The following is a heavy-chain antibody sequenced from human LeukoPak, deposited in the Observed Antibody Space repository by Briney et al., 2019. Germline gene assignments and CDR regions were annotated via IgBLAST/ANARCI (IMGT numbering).Heavy chain of an antibody. J-gene: IGHJ4*02. V-gene: IGHV1-18*01. CDR1: GYTFTSYG. CDR3: ARERGSYDILTGYYMPDY. Sequence: GASVKVSCKASGYTFTSYGISWVRQAPGQGLEWMGWISAYNGNTNYAQKLQGRVTMTTDTSTSTAYMELRSLRSDDTAVYYCARERGSYDILTGYYMPDYWGQGTLVTVSS. CDR2: ISAYNGNT. D-gene: IGHD3-9*01.